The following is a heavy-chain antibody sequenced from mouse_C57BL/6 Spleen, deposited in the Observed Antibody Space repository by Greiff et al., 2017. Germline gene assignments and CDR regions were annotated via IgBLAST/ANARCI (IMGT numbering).Heavy chain of an antibody. CDR3: ARWGYYGSSYDFDY. CDR1: GYTFTSYW. CDR2: INPSSGYT. V-gene: IGHV1-7*01. Sequence: VQLQQSGAELAKPGASVKLSCKASGYTFTSYWMHWVKQRPGQGLEWIGYINPSSGYTKYNQKFKDKATLTAAKSSSTAYMQLSSLTYEDSAVYYCARWGYYGSSYDFDYWGQGTTLTVSS. J-gene: IGHJ2*01. D-gene: IGHD1-1*01.